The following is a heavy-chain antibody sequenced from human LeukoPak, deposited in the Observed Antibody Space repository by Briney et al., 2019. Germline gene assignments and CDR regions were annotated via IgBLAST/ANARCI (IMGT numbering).Heavy chain of an antibody. D-gene: IGHD2-8*01. V-gene: IGHV3-7*03. CDR1: GFTFSSYW. CDR3: AKAYGTNGYFQLPIDF. CDR2: IKQDGSEK. J-gene: IGHJ4*02. Sequence: GGSLRLSCAASGFTFSSYWMSWVRQAPGKGLEWVANIKQDGSEKYYVDSVKGRFTISRDNSRNTLYLQLNNLRAEDTAVYYCAKAYGTNGYFQLPIDFWGQGTLVTVSS.